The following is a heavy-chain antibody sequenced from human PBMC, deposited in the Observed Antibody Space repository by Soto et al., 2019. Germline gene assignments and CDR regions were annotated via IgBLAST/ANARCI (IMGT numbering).Heavy chain of an antibody. Sequence: LRLSCAGSGFNFSRYWMHRFRQNTGKGLVWVSRIDSDGRSTNYADSVKSRLTITKDTSKNQVVLTMTNMDPVDTATYYCAHRRGYDILTGYYYFDYWGQGTLVTVSS. V-gene: IGHV3-74*01. CDR2: IDSDGRST. J-gene: IGHJ4*02. CDR1: GFNFSRYW. CDR3: AHRRGYDILTGYYYFDY. D-gene: IGHD3-9*01.